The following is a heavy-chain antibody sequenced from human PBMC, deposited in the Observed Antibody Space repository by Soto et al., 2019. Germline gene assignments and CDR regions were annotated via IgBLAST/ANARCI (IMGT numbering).Heavy chain of an antibody. V-gene: IGHV3-30*18. CDR3: AKEYEYSSSRPAGDPNDYYYYYGMDV. Sequence: GGSLRLSCAASGFTFSSYGMHWGRQAPGKGLEWVAVISYDGSNKYYADSVKGRFTISRDNSKNTLYLQMNSLRAEDTAVYYCAKEYEYSSSRPAGDPNDYYYYYGMDVWGQGTTVTVSS. J-gene: IGHJ6*02. CDR2: ISYDGSNK. D-gene: IGHD6-6*01. CDR1: GFTFSSYG.